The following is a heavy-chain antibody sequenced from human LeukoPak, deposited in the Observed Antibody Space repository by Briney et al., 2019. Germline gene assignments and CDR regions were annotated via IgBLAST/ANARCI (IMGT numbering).Heavy chain of an antibody. V-gene: IGHV1-8*01. D-gene: IGHD7-27*01. CDR3: ARGSPNWGYDY. Sequence: ASVKVSCKASGYTFTSYDSNWVRQATGQRPEWMGWMSPNSGDTGYAQKFQDRVTMTRNTSISTAYMELSSLRSDDTAVYYCARGSPNWGYDYWGPGTLVTVS. J-gene: IGHJ4*02. CDR1: GYTFTSYD. CDR2: MSPNSGDT.